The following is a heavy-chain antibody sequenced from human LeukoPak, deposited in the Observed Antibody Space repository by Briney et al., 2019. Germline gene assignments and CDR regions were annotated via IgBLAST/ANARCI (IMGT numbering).Heavy chain of an antibody. J-gene: IGHJ4*02. D-gene: IGHD4-17*01. CDR1: GFTFSSYS. CDR3: AKDGGMTTVTTYFDY. V-gene: IGHV3-23*01. CDR2: ISGSGGST. Sequence: PGGSLRLSCAASGFTFSSYSMNWVRQAPGKGLEWVSAISGSGGSTYYADSVKGRFTISRDNSKNTLYLQMNSLRAEDTAVYYCAKDGGMTTVTTYFDYWGQGTLVTVSS.